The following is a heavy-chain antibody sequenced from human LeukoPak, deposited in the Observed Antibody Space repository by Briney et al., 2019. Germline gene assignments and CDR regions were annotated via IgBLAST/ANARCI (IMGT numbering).Heavy chain of an antibody. J-gene: IGHJ4*02. CDR2: IYHSGST. V-gene: IGHV4-38-2*02. CDR3: ARGGVMYGDY. Sequence: SETLSLTCTVSGSSFSSGYYWGWIRQPPGKGLEWIGSIYHSGSTYYNPSLKSRVTISVDTSKNQFSLTLSSVTAADTAVYYCARGGVMYGDYWGQGTLVTVSS. CDR1: GSSFSSGYY. D-gene: IGHD3-16*01.